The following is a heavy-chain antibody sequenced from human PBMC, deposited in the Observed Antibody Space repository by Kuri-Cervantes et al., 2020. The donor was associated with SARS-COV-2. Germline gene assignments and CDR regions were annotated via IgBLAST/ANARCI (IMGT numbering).Heavy chain of an antibody. V-gene: IGHV1-18*01. CDR3: AREKLRYFDWSKPPTPEYYFDY. D-gene: IGHD3-9*01. CDR1: GYTFTSYG. J-gene: IGHJ4*02. CDR2: ISAYNGNT. Sequence: ASVKVSCKASGYTFTSYGISWVRQAPGQGLEWMGWISAYNGNTNYAQKFQGRVTMTTDTSTSTAYMELRSLRSDDTAVYYCAREKLRYFDWSKPPTPEYYFDYWGQGTLVTVSS.